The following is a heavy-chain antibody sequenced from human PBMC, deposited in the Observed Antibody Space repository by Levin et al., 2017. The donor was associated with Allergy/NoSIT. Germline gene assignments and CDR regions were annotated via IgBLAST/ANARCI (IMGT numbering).Heavy chain of an antibody. CDR3: ARFPRVSGTTKRAFDI. Sequence: GSLRLSCTVSGGSISSTTYYWGWIRQPPGKGLEWIGNIYYSGNSDYGPSLKSRVTMSVDTSKNQFSLELTSVTAADTAMYYCARFPRVSGTTKRAFDIWGQGTMVTVSS. V-gene: IGHV4-39*01. CDR1: GGSISSTTYY. J-gene: IGHJ3*02. D-gene: IGHD1-7*01. CDR2: IYYSGNS.